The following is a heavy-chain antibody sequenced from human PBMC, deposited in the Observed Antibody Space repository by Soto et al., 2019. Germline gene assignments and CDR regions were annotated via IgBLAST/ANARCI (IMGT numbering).Heavy chain of an antibody. CDR3: ARDHIAVEGDYYYGMDV. V-gene: IGHV4-30-4*01. CDR1: GGSISSGDYY. Sequence: QVQLQESGPGLVKPSQTLSLTCTVSGGSISSGDYYWSWIRQPPGKGLEWIGYIYYSGSTYYNPSLKSRVTISVDTSKNQFSLKLSSVTAADTAVYYCARDHIAVEGDYYYGMDVWGQGTTVTVSS. D-gene: IGHD6-19*01. J-gene: IGHJ6*02. CDR2: IYYSGST.